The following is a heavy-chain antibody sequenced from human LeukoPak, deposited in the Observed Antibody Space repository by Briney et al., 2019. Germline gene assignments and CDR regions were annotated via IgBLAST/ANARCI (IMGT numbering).Heavy chain of an antibody. CDR2: IYYSGST. D-gene: IGHD2-2*01. CDR1: GGSISSYY. Sequence: SETLSLTCTVSGGSISSYYWSWIRQPPGKGLEWIGYIYYSGSTNYNPSLKSRVTISVDTSKNQFSLKLSSVTAADTAVYYCARDFVVPAAITYNWFDPWGQGTLVTVSS. V-gene: IGHV4-59*01. J-gene: IGHJ5*02. CDR3: ARDFVVPAAITYNWFDP.